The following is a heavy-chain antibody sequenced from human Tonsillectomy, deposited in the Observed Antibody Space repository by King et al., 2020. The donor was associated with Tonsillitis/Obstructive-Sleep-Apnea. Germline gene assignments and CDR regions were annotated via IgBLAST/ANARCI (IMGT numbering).Heavy chain of an antibody. CDR3: ARQYCNSNRWDWGWSYCLDY. Sequence: DAQLVESGAEVKKPGESLKISCKGSGYTFSNYWIDWVRQMPGRGPEWMAIVYSGESEIKYSPSFQGQVTISADKSISTAYLQLSSLEATDTAMYFCARQYCNSNRWDWGWSYCLDYWGQGTLVTVSS. D-gene: IGHD2/OR15-2a*01. CDR1: GYTFSNYW. CDR2: VYSGESEI. J-gene: IGHJ4*02. V-gene: IGHV5-51*01.